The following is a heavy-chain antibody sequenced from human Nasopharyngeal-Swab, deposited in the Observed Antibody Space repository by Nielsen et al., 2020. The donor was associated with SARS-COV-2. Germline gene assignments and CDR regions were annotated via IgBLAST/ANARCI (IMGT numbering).Heavy chain of an antibody. CDR2: ISSSSYT. CDR1: GFTFSSYG. J-gene: IGHJ4*02. CDR3: ARHLPLRFLEWLFPDYFDY. V-gene: IGHV3-21*01. Sequence: GESLKISCAASGFTFSSYGMNWVRQAPGKGLEWVSSISSSSYTYYADSVKGRFTISRDNAKNSLYLQMNSLRAEDTAVYYCARHLPLRFLEWLFPDYFDYWGQGTLVTVSS. D-gene: IGHD3-3*01.